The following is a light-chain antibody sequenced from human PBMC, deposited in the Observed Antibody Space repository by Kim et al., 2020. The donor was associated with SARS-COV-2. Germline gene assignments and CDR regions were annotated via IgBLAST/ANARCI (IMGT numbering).Light chain of an antibody. CDR3: QQYNNWPPLT. Sequence: SPGESAPLSCRASQRVSSHLAWYQQKPGQAPRLLIYNASTRATGIPARFSGSGSGTEFTLTIISLQSEDSAIYYCQQYNNWPPLTFGGGTKVDIK. CDR2: NAS. CDR1: QRVSSH. J-gene: IGKJ4*01. V-gene: IGKV3-15*01.